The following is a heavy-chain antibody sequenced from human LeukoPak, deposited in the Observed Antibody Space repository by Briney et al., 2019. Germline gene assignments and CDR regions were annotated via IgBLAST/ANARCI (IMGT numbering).Heavy chain of an antibody. CDR2: INPNSGGT. CDR3: ARAGDEAFDI. D-gene: IGHD7-27*01. CDR1: GYTFTGYY. J-gene: IGHJ3*02. Sequence: ASVKVSCKASGYTFTGYYVHWVRQAPGQGLEWMGSINPNSGGTNYAQKFQGRVTMNRDTSISTAYMELSRLRSDDTAVYYCARAGDEAFDIWGQGTMVTVSS. V-gene: IGHV1-2*02.